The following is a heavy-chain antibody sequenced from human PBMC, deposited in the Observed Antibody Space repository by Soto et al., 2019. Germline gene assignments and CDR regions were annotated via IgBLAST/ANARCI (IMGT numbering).Heavy chain of an antibody. CDR2: IIPLFRTP. CDR1: GGTFSSSA. Sequence: QVQLVQSGAEMKEPGSSVKVSCKTSGGTFSSSAISWLRQAPGQGLEWMGGIIPLFRTPDYAQKFQGRVTIAADESTSTAYMELSSLRSEATAVYYCARDNDRLQLGGNYYYIRDVWGQGTTITVSS. V-gene: IGHV1-69*12. D-gene: IGHD4-4*01. J-gene: IGHJ6*02. CDR3: ARDNDRLQLGGNYYYIRDV.